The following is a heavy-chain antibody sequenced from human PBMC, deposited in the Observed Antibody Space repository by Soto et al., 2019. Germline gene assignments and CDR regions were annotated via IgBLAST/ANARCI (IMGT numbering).Heavy chain of an antibody. CDR3: ARDKGDGSGSDYGF. J-gene: IGHJ4*02. D-gene: IGHD3-10*01. V-gene: IGHV1-18*01. CDR2: ISAYNGNT. CDR1: GYTFTSYG. Sequence: QVQLVQSGAEVKKPGASVKVSCKASGYTFTSYGISWVRQAPGQGLEWMGWISAYNGNTNYAQKLQGRVTMTTDTASSTACRELRGLRADYTAVYYCARDKGDGSGSDYGFWGQGTPVTVSS.